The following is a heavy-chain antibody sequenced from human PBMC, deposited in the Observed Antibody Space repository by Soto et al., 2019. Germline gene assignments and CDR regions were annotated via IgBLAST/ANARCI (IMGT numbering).Heavy chain of an antibody. Sequence: GGSLRLSCALSGFTFSSYWLHWVRQAPGTGLVWVSRINSDGSSTSYADSVKGRFTISRDNAKNTLYLQMNSLRAEDTAVYYCARTQRWYQLPARYYYGMDVWGQGTTVTVSS. CDR2: INSDGSST. V-gene: IGHV3-74*01. J-gene: IGHJ6*02. CDR1: GFTFSSYW. CDR3: ARTQRWYQLPARYYYGMDV. D-gene: IGHD2-2*01.